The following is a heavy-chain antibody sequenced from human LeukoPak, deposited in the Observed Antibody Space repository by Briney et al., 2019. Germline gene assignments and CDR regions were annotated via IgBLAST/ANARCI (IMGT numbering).Heavy chain of an antibody. V-gene: IGHV4-34*01. CDR2: INDGGRT. J-gene: IGHJ5*02. CDR1: GGPFSGFF. D-gene: IGHD3-16*01. CDR3: AQASPYTEAIRYNPSWFGP. Sequence: MTSETLSLTCANYGGPFSGFFWSWIRQPPGKGLEWIGEINDGGRTNYNPSLQSRDTISIDTSKNQFSLKLTSVTAADTAVYYCAQASPYTEAIRYNPSWFGPWGQGTLVTVSS.